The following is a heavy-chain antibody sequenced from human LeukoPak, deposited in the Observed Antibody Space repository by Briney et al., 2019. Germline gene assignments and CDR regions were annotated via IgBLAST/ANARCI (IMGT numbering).Heavy chain of an antibody. V-gene: IGHV4-30-2*01. J-gene: IGHJ3*02. CDR3: ARGGVGDDAFGI. D-gene: IGHD3-10*01. CDR1: GGSISSGGYS. CDR2: IYHSGST. Sequence: SQTLSLTCAVSGGSISSGGYSWSWIRQPPGKGLEWIGYIYHSGSTYYNPSLKSRVTISVDRSKSQFSLKLSSVTAADTAVYYCARGGVGDDAFGIWGQGTMVTVSS.